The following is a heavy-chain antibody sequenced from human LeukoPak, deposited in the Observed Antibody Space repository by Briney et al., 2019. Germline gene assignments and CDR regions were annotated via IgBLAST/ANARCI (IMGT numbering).Heavy chain of an antibody. J-gene: IGHJ4*02. CDR1: GDSVTSGGYY. CDR3: ARSGLYYPGSGSFDY. Sequence: PSETLSLTCTVSGDSVTSGGYYWNWIRQHPVEGLEWIGYIYYTGSPNYNPSLKSRINISADTAKNQFSLKLKCVTAADTAIYYCARSGLYYPGSGSFDYWGQGALVTVSS. V-gene: IGHV4-31*03. D-gene: IGHD3-10*01. CDR2: IYYTGSP.